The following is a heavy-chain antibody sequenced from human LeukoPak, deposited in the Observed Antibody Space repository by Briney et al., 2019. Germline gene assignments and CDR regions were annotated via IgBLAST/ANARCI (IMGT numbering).Heavy chain of an antibody. J-gene: IGHJ4*02. Sequence: GGSLRLSCAASGFTFSSYWMSWVRQAPGKGLEWVANIKQDGSEKYYVDSVKGRLTISRDNAKNSLYLQMNSLRAEDTAVYYCARGHGRGYYDSSGYFYWGQGTLVTVSS. D-gene: IGHD3-22*01. CDR1: GFTFSSYW. CDR3: ARGHGRGYYDSSGYFY. CDR2: IKQDGSEK. V-gene: IGHV3-7*01.